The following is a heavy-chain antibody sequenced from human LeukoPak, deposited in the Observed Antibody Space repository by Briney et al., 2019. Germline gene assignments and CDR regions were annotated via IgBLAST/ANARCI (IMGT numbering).Heavy chain of an antibody. D-gene: IGHD5-12*01. Sequence: AGSLCLSCAASGFTFSSYARSWVRQAPGKGLEWVSAISGSGGSTYYAHSVKGRLTISRDNSKNTLYLQMNSLRAEDTAVYYCAKLATVNDYWGQGTLVTVSP. CDR1: GFTFSSYA. J-gene: IGHJ4*02. V-gene: IGHV3-23*01. CDR2: ISGSGGST. CDR3: AKLATVNDY.